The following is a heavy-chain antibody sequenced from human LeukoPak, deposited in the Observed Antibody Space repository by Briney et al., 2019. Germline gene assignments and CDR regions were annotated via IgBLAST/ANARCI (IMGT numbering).Heavy chain of an antibody. CDR3: ARAIHGLWSGSFDY. Sequence: PGGSLRLSCAASGFTFSSYPLHWVRQAPGKELEWVAAISSDGRNKYYADSVKGRFTISRDNSKNTLYLQMNSLRAEDTAVYYCARAIHGLWSGSFDYWGQGTLVTVSS. V-gene: IGHV3-30*01. D-gene: IGHD3-3*01. CDR1: GFTFSSYP. CDR2: ISSDGRNK. J-gene: IGHJ4*02.